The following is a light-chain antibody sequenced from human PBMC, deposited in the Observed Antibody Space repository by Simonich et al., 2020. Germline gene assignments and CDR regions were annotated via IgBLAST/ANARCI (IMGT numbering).Light chain of an antibody. V-gene: IGLV2-14*01. CDR3: SSYTSSSTWV. CDR1: SSDVGGYNY. Sequence: QSALTQPASVSGSPGQSITISCTGTSSDVGGYNYVSWYQQHPCKAPKLMIYDVSKRPSGGSNRFSGSKSGNTASLTISGHQAEDDADYYCSSYTSSSTWVFGGGTKLTVL. J-gene: IGLJ3*02. CDR2: DVS.